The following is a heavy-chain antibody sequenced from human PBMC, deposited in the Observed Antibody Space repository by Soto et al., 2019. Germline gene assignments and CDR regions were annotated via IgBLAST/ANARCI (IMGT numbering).Heavy chain of an antibody. D-gene: IGHD3-10*01. J-gene: IGHJ4*02. CDR1: GGSISRDSYY. Sequence: PSETLSLTCTVSGGSISRDSYYWGWIRQTPEKGLEWIASISYSGSTYYNPTLKSRLIISVDTSKSQFSLKLSSVTAADTAVYYCASRRLYYYGSGSSPQWGQGTLVTVSS. CDR3: ASRRLYYYGSGSSPQ. V-gene: IGHV4-39*01. CDR2: ISYSGST.